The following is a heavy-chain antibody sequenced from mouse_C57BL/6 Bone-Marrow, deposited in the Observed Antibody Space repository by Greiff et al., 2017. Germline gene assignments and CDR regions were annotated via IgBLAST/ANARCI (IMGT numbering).Heavy chain of an antibody. J-gene: IGHJ4*01. D-gene: IGHD1-1*01. V-gene: IGHV2-9-1*01. CDR3: ASLTTVVAYYAMDY. CDR1: GFSLTSYA. CDR2: IWTGGGT. Sequence: VQLQESGPGLVAPSQSLSITCTVSGFSLTSYAISWVRQPPGKGLEWLGVIWTGGGTNYNSALKSRLSISKDNSKSQVFLKMNSLQTDDTARYYCASLTTVVAYYAMDYWGQGTSVTVSS.